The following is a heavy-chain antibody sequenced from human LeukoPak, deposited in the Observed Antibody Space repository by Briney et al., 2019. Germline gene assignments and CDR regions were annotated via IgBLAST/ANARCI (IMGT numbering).Heavy chain of an antibody. CDR1: GASISSYY. J-gene: IGHJ4*02. CDR2: RHYRGTT. CDR3: ATTYYYDSSGYYFFDY. D-gene: IGHD3-22*01. V-gene: IGHV4-59*01. Sequence: SETLSLTCTVSGASISSYYWSWIRQPPGKGLEWIASRHYRGTTNYNPSLESRVTISVDTSRKQFSLKLSSVTAADTAVYYCATTYYYDSSGYYFFDYWGQGTLVTVSS.